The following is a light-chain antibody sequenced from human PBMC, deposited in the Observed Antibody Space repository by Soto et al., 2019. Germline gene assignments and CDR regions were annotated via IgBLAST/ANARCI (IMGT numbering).Light chain of an antibody. J-gene: IGKJ1*01. CDR3: HQYNNWWT. CDR2: GAS. CDR1: QTFSTS. V-gene: IGKV3-15*01. Sequence: EIVMTQSPATLSVSPGERATLSCRASQTFSTSLAWYQQKPGRAPRLLIYGASTRASGVPARFSGSGSGTEFTLTISSLQSEDSAVYYCHQYNNWWTFGQGTKVDIK.